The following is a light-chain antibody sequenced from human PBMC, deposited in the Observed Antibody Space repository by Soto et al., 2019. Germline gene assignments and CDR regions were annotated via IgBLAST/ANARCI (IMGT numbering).Light chain of an antibody. CDR1: QYINTR. J-gene: IGKJ1*01. CDR2: QTS. CDR3: HQRKSWPRT. Sequence: EIVLTQSPATLSSFPGDRVTLSCRASQYINTRLAWYQHRPGQAPRLLIYQTSLRAAGIPARFSASGSGTDFTLAFSDVQPEDFALYYCHQRKSWPRTFGQGTKVDI. V-gene: IGKV3-11*01.